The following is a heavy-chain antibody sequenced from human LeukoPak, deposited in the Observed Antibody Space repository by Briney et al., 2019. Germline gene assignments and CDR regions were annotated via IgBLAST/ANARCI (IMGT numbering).Heavy chain of an antibody. V-gene: IGHV1-69*02. Sequence: SVKVSCKASGGTFSSYTISRVRQAPGQGLEWMGRINPILGIANYAQKFQGRVTITADKSTSTAYMELSSLRSEDTAVYYCARKEGLGSNLPYYFDYWGQGTLVTVSS. CDR3: ARKEGLGSNLPYYFDY. D-gene: IGHD2-15*01. J-gene: IGHJ4*02. CDR1: GGTFSSYT. CDR2: INPILGIA.